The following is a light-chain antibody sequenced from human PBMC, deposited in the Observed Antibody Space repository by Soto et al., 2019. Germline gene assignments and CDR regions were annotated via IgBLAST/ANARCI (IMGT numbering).Light chain of an antibody. CDR2: DAS. CDR3: QQRSNWPLT. CDR1: QRVSSY. V-gene: IGKV3-11*01. Sequence: EIVLTQSPGTLSLSPGERATLPCRASQRVSSYLAWYQQRPGQAPRLLIYDASSRATGIPARFSGSGFGTDFTLTIASLEPEDFAVYYCQQRSNWPLTFGGGTKVDI. J-gene: IGKJ4*01.